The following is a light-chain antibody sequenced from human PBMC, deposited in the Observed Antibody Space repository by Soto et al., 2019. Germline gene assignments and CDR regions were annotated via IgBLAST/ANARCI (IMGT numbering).Light chain of an antibody. CDR2: EIN. J-gene: IGLJ2*01. Sequence: QSALTQPASVSGSPGQSITISCTGTSSDVGGYQYVSWYQKHPDRVPKLLLFEINSRPSGVSDRFSGSKSGNTAFLSISVLQPEDEADYFCSSFTEAATVVFGGGTKLTVL. CDR3: SSFTEAATVV. V-gene: IGLV2-14*01. CDR1: SSDVGGYQY.